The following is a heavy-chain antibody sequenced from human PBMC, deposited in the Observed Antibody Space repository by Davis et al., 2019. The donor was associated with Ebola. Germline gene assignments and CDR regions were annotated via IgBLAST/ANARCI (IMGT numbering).Heavy chain of an antibody. CDR3: VGGEKGDY. CDR1: GFTFSSYE. J-gene: IGHJ4*02. V-gene: IGHV3-48*03. D-gene: IGHD3-10*01. Sequence: GESLKISCAASGFTFSSYEMNWVRQAPGKGLEWVSYISSSGSTIYYADSVKGRFTIPRDNSKNTVYRQMNSLRVEDTATYYCVGGEKGDYWGQGTLVTVSS. CDR2: ISSSGSTI.